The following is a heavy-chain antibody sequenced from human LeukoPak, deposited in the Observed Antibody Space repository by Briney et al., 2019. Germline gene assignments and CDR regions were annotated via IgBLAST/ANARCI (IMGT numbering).Heavy chain of an antibody. CDR3: ARDPDVYFDRYWDY. CDR1: GFTFSSYS. D-gene: IGHD3-9*01. V-gene: IGHV3-21*04. J-gene: IGHJ4*02. Sequence: GGSLRLSCAASGFTFSSYSMNWVRQAPGKGLEWVSSISSSSSYIYYADSVKGRFTISRDNAKNSLYLQMNSLRAEDPAVYYCARDPDVYFDRYWDYWGQGTLVTVSS. CDR2: ISSSSSYI.